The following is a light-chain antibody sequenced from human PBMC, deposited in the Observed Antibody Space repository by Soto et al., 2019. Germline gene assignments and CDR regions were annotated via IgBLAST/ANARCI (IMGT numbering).Light chain of an antibody. CDR3: QQTYSTPVT. CDR1: QTISRN. V-gene: IGKV1-39*01. CDR2: AAS. Sequence: DIQMTQSPSSLSASVGDTITITCRASQTISRNLNWYQQKPGKAPKLLIHAASNLHSGVPSRFSGSGSGPDFTLTISSLQPEDSPTYYCQQTYSTPVTFGGGTKVEIK. J-gene: IGKJ4*01.